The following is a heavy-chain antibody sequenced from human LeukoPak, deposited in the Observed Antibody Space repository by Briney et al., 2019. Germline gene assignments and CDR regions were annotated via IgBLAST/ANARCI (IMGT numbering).Heavy chain of an antibody. J-gene: IGHJ4*02. D-gene: IGHD3-10*01. V-gene: IGHV3-7*01. CDR3: ARGGTLLLWFGELFFDY. Sequence: PGGSLRLSCAASGFTFSSYWMSWVRQAPGKGLEWVANIKQDGSEKYYVDSVKGRFIISRDNAKNSLYLQMNSLRAEDTAVYYCARGGTLLLWFGELFFDYWGQGTLVTVSS. CDR2: IKQDGSEK. CDR1: GFTFSSYW.